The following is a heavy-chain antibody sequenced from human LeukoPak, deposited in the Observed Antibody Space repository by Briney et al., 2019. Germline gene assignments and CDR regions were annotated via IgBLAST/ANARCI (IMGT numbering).Heavy chain of an antibody. J-gene: IGHJ4*02. V-gene: IGHV3-23*01. CDR2: ISGSGSST. CDR1: EFTFSSYA. CDR3: AKLLRGVIVPYFDY. D-gene: IGHD3-10*01. Sequence: GSLRLSCAASEFTFSSYAMSWVRQAPGRGLEWFSAISGSGSSTHYGDSVKGRFTISRDDSRNTLYLQLNRLRAEDTAVYYCAKLLRGVIVPYFDYWGQGTLATVSS.